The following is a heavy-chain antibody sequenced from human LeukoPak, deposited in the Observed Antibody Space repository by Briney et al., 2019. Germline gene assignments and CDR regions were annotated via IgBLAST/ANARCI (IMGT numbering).Heavy chain of an antibody. J-gene: IGHJ3*02. CDR3: AKDLSFFGVVIPDAFDI. D-gene: IGHD3-3*01. V-gene: IGHV3-23*01. CDR2: ISGSGGST. CDR1: GFTFSSYA. Sequence: GGSLRLSYAASGFTFSSYAMSWVRQAPGKGLEWVSAISGSGGSTYYADSVKGRFTISRDNSKNTLYLQMNSLRAEDTAVYYCAKDLSFFGVVIPDAFDIWGQGTMVTVSS.